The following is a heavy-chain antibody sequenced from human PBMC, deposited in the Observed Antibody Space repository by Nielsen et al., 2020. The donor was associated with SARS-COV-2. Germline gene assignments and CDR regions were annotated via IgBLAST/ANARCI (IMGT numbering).Heavy chain of an antibody. V-gene: IGHV1-8*01. CDR2: MNPNSGNT. CDR3: ARGRYFDWFSSYYGMDV. J-gene: IGHJ6*02. D-gene: IGHD3-9*01. CDR1: GYTFTSYD. Sequence: ASVKVSYKASGYTFTSYDINWVRQATGQGLEWMGWMNPNSGNTGYAQKFQGRVTMTRNTSISTAYMELSSLRSEDTAVYYCARGRYFDWFSSYYGMDVWGQGTTVTVSS.